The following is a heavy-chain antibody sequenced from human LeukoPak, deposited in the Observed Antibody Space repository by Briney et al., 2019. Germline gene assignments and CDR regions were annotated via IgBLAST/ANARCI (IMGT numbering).Heavy chain of an antibody. D-gene: IGHD3-22*01. J-gene: IGHJ4*02. V-gene: IGHV4-31*03. CDR1: SGSISSGGYY. Sequence: SETLSLTCTVSSGSISSGGYYWSWIRQHPGKGLEWIGYIYYSGSTYYNPSLKSRVTISVDTSKNQFSLKLSSVTAADTAVYYCAVIADGNYYDSSGSDSPPDYWGQGTLVTVSS. CDR2: IYYSGST. CDR3: AVIADGNYYDSSGSDSPPDY.